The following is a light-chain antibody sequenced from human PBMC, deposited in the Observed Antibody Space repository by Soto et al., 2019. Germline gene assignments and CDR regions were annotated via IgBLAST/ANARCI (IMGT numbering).Light chain of an antibody. CDR2: DAS. J-gene: IGKJ1*01. CDR3: QQYGSSGT. Sequence: EFVLTQSPGTLSLSPGEGATLSCRASQTVRNNYLAWYQQKPGQAPRLLIYDASSRATGIPDRFSGGGSGTDFTLTISRLEPEDFAVYYCQQYGSSGTFGQGTKVDIK. V-gene: IGKV3-20*01. CDR1: QTVRNNY.